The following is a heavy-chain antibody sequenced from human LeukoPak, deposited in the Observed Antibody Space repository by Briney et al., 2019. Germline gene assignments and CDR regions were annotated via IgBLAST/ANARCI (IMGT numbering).Heavy chain of an antibody. CDR2: IYYSGST. CDR3: ARTGAVAAQKRSYFDY. D-gene: IGHD6-19*01. J-gene: IGHJ4*02. V-gene: IGHV4-31*03. Sequence: SQSLSLTCTVSGGSITSGGYYWSWIRQHPGKCLEWIGYIYYSGSTYYHPSLRGRVTISVDTSKNQFSLKLSSVTAADTAVYYCARTGAVAAQKRSYFDYWGQGTLVTVSS. CDR1: GGSITSGGYY.